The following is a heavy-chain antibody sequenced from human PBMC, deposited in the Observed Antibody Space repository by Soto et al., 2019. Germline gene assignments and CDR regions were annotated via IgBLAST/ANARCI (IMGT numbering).Heavy chain of an antibody. CDR1: GFTFSSYW. V-gene: IGHV3-7*01. CDR2: IKQDGSEK. CDR3: ARSIAARLNWFDP. D-gene: IGHD6-6*01. J-gene: IGHJ5*02. Sequence: EVQLVESGGGLVQPGGSLRLSCAASGFTFSSYWMSWVRQAPGKGLEWVANIKQDGSEKYYVDSVKGRFTISRANAKNSLYLQMNSLRAEDTAVYYCARSIAARLNWFDPWGQGTLVTVSS.